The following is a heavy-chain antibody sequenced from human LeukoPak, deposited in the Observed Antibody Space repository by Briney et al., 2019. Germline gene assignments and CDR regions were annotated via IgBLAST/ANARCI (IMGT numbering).Heavy chain of an antibody. CDR2: ISSSSSTI. CDR3: ARDLSVGATGY. V-gene: IGHV3-48*04. Sequence: GGSLRLSCAASGFTFSSYSMNWVRQAPGKGLEWVSYISSSSSTIYYADSVKGRFTISRDNAKKTLYLEMNSLRMEDTAVYYCARDLSVGATGYWGQGTLVTVSS. CDR1: GFTFSSYS. D-gene: IGHD1-26*01. J-gene: IGHJ4*02.